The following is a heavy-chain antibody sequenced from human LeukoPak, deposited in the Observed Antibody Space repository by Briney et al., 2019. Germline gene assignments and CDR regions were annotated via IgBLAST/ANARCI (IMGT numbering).Heavy chain of an antibody. Sequence: GRSLRLSCAASGFTFRSYAMHWVRQAPGKGLEWVAVISYDGSNQYCADSVKGRFTISRDNSNNTLFLQMNSLRAEDTALYWVQWGQGTLVTVSS. V-gene: IGHV3-30*04. CDR2: ISYDGSNQ. CDR3: Q. J-gene: IGHJ4*02. CDR1: GFTFRSYA.